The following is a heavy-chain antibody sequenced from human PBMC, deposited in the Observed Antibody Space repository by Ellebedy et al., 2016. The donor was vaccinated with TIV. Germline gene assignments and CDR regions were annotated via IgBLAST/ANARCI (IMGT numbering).Heavy chain of an antibody. CDR1: GFTFRSYW. D-gene: IGHD4-17*01. CDR2: IYQDGSEK. J-gene: IGHJ5*02. Sequence: GGSLRLSCGASGFTFRSYWMSWVRQAPGKGLEWGANIYQDGSEKYYVDSVKGRFTISRDNAKNSLYLQMNSLRVEDTAVYYCARRGSYGDYAVQINNWFDRWGQGTLVTVYS. CDR3: ARRGSYGDYAVQINNWFDR. V-gene: IGHV3-7*01.